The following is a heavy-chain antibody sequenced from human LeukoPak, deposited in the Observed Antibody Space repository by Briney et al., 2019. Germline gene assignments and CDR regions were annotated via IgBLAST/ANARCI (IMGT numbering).Heavy chain of an antibody. J-gene: IGHJ6*02. Sequence: SETLSLTCTVSGGSISSYYWSWIRQPPGKGLEWIGYIYYSGSTNYNPSLKSRVTISVDTSKNQFSLKLSSVTAADTAVYYCARNTLDDYYYGMDVWGQGTTVTVSS. V-gene: IGHV4-59*01. CDR2: IYYSGST. D-gene: IGHD1-1*01. CDR1: GGSISSYY. CDR3: ARNTLDDYYYGMDV.